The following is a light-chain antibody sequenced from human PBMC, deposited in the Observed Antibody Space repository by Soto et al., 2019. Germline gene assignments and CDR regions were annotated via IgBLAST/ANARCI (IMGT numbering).Light chain of an antibody. CDR2: AAS. Sequence: DIQLTQSPSFLSASVGDRVTITCRASQDINSYLAWYQQKPGKAPKLLIYAASTLQSGVPSRFSGSGSGTEFILTISSLQPEYFATYYCQRLNSYPTFGPGTKVDIK. CDR3: QRLNSYPT. V-gene: IGKV1-9*01. CDR1: QDINSY. J-gene: IGKJ3*01.